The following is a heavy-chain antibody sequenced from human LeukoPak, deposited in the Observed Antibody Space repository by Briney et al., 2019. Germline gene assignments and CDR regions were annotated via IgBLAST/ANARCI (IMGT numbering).Heavy chain of an antibody. J-gene: IGHJ4*02. V-gene: IGHV1-69*13. CDR3: ARVISYDSSGYYSHFDY. Sequence: ASVKVSCKASGGTFSSYAISWVRQAPGQGLEWMGGIIPIFGTANYAQKFQGRVTITADESTSTAYMELSSLRSEDTAVSYCARVISYDSSGYYSHFDYWGQGTLVTVSS. CDR1: GGTFSSYA. D-gene: IGHD3-22*01. CDR2: IIPIFGTA.